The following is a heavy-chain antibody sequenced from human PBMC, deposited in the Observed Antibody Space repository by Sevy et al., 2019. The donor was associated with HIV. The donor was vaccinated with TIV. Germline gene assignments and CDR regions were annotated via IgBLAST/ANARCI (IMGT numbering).Heavy chain of an antibody. CDR1: GYTFSDNY. V-gene: IGHV1-2*02. CDR2: INPDSGET. CDR3: ARDAGTGSPWDY. D-gene: IGHD3-10*01. Sequence: ASVKVSCKGSGYTFSDNYMHWVRQAPGQGFEGMGWINPDSGETKYAQKFKVRVTFTRDSSINTVCMDLRRLRSDDTAIYYGARDAGTGSPWDYWGQGTLVTVSS. J-gene: IGHJ4*02.